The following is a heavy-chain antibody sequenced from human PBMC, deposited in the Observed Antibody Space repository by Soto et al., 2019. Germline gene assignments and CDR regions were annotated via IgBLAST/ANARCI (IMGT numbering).Heavy chain of an antibody. V-gene: IGHV3-21*01. CDR2: ISSSSSYI. Sequence: LRLSCAASGFTFSSYSMNWVRQAPGKGLEWVSSISSSSSYIYYADSVKGRFTISRDNAKNSLYLQMNSLRAEDTAVYYCARGTGIAAAGTSHWGQGTLVTVSS. J-gene: IGHJ4*02. D-gene: IGHD6-13*01. CDR3: ARGTGIAAAGTSH. CDR1: GFTFSSYS.